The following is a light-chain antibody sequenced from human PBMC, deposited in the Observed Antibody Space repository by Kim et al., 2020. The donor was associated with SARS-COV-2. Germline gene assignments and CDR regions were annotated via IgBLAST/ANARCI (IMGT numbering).Light chain of an antibody. Sequence: APGKTARLTCGGNNIGSKSVHWHQQRPGQAPVLVVYDDSDRPSGIPERFSGSNSGNTATLTISRVEAGDEADYYCKVWDSSSDHVVFGGGTQLTV. CDR3: KVWDSSSDHVV. J-gene: IGLJ2*01. CDR1: NIGSKS. CDR2: DDS. V-gene: IGLV3-21*03.